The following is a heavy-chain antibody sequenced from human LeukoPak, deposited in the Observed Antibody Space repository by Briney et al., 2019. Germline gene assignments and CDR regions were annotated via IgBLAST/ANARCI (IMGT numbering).Heavy chain of an antibody. CDR3: ARGRQVVDPGDY. Sequence: ASVKVSCKASGYTFTGYYMHWVRQAPGQGLEWMGWINPNSGGTNYAQKFQGRVTMTTDTSTSTAYMELRSLRSDDTAVYYCARGRQVVDPGDYWGQGTLVTVSS. CDR1: GYTFTGYY. D-gene: IGHD3-22*01. J-gene: IGHJ4*02. V-gene: IGHV1-2*02. CDR2: INPNSGGT.